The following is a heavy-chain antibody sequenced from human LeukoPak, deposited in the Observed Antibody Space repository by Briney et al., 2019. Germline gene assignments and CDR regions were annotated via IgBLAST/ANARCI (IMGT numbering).Heavy chain of an antibody. CDR2: ISGSGGST. V-gene: IGHV3-23*01. Sequence: GGSLRLSCAASGFTFSSYAMSWVRQAPGKGLEWVLAISGSGGSTYYADSVKGRFTISRDNSKNTLYLQMNSLRAEDTAVYYCAKDRLVEMATTPPDYWGQGTLVTVSS. D-gene: IGHD5-24*01. J-gene: IGHJ4*02. CDR1: GFTFSSYA. CDR3: AKDRLVEMATTPPDY.